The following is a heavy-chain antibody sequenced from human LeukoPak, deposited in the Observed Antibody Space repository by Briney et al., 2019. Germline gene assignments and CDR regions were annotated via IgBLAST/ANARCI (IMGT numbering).Heavy chain of an antibody. CDR1: GYTFTSYG. CDR3: ARSGRGTYYYFDL. V-gene: IGHV1-18*01. J-gene: IGHJ4*02. Sequence: GASVKVSCKASGYTFTSYGISWVRQAPGQGLEWMGWISAYNGNTNYAQKLQGRVTMTTDTATSTAYMELRSLTSDDTAMYYCARSGRGTYYYFDLWGQGTLVTVSS. CDR2: ISAYNGNT. D-gene: IGHD5-12*01.